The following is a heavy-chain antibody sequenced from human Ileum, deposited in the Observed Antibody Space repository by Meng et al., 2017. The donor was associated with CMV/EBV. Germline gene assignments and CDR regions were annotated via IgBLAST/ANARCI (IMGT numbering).Heavy chain of an antibody. J-gene: IGHJ4*02. D-gene: IGHD4-11*01. CDR1: GLKLNPLW. V-gene: IGHV3-7*02. CDR2: IKEDGSDK. CDR3: ATSQYSAGDS. Sequence: VYVWQCLGGLVPRWDSPRLVWAVSGLKLNPLWISWVRRAPGKGLEWVAHIKEDGSDKFYVDSVKGRFTVSRDNSKNSLYLQMNNLRTEDTAVYFCATSQYSAGDSWGQGTLVTVSS.